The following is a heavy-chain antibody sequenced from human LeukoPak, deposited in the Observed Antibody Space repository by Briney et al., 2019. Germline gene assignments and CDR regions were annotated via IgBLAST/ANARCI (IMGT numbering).Heavy chain of an antibody. D-gene: IGHD6-6*01. Sequence: SETLSLTCAVYGGSFSGYYWSWIRQPPGKGLEWIGEINHSGSTNYNPSLKSRVTISVDTSKNQFSLKLSSVTAADTAVYYCATTHPGAAASPVAYWGQGTLVTVSS. CDR2: INHSGST. CDR1: GGSFSGYY. J-gene: IGHJ4*02. V-gene: IGHV4-34*01. CDR3: ATTHPGAAASPVAY.